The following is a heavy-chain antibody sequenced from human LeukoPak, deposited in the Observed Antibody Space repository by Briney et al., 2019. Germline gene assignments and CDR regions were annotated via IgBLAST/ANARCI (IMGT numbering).Heavy chain of an antibody. Sequence: ASVKVSCKASGGTFSSYAISWVRQAPGQGLEWMGRIIPILGIANYAQKFQGRVTITADKSTSTAYMELSGLRSEDTAVYYCAREGRITMVRGVIGAYDAFDIWGQGTMVTVSS. CDR1: GGTFSSYA. CDR2: IIPILGIA. V-gene: IGHV1-69*04. D-gene: IGHD3-10*01. J-gene: IGHJ3*02. CDR3: AREGRITMVRGVIGAYDAFDI.